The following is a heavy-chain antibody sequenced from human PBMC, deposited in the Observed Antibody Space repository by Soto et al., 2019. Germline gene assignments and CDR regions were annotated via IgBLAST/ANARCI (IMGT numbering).Heavy chain of an antibody. CDR2: IYYSGST. D-gene: IGHD3-22*01. J-gene: IGHJ4*02. Sequence: SETLSLTCTVSGGSISTYYWSWVRQPPGKGLEWIGYIYYSGSTNYNPSLKSRVTISVDTSKNQFSLKLSSVTAADTAVYYCARGYYGSSGYSFDYWGQGTLVTVSS. V-gene: IGHV4-59*01. CDR3: ARGYYGSSGYSFDY. CDR1: GGSISTYY.